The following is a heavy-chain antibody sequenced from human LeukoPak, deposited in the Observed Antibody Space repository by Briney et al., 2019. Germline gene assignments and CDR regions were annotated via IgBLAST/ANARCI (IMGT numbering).Heavy chain of an antibody. CDR1: GFSFSGYS. CDR3: ARGDSSGYGPDH. Sequence: GGSLRLSCVASGFSFSGYSINWVRQAPGKGLEWFSSISPSSTYIYYADSVQGRFTISRDNAKNSLYLQMNSLRDEDTAVYYCARGDSSGYGPDHWGQGTLVTVSS. D-gene: IGHD3-22*01. V-gene: IGHV3-21*01. CDR2: ISPSSTYI. J-gene: IGHJ5*02.